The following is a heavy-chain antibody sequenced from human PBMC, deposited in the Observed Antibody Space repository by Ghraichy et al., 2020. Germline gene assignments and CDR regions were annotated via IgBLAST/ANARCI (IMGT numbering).Heavy chain of an antibody. CDR1: GFTFSSYE. V-gene: IGHV3-48*03. D-gene: IGHD3-10*01. Sequence: GGSLRLSCAASGFTFSSYEMNWVRQAPGKGLEWVSYISSSGSTIYYADSVKGRFTISRDNAKNSLYLQMNSLRAEDTAVYYCARFGWVAFDIWGQGTMVTVSS. J-gene: IGHJ3*02. CDR3: ARFGWVAFDI. CDR2: ISSSGSTI.